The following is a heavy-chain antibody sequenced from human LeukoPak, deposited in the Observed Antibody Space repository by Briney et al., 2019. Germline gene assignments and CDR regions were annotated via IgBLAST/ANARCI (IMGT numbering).Heavy chain of an antibody. V-gene: IGHV3-23*01. CDR2: ISASGGNT. D-gene: IGHD6-19*01. J-gene: IGHJ4*02. CDR1: GFTFSSYA. Sequence: PGGSLRLSCAASGFTFSSYAMSWVRQAPGKGLEWVSAISASGGNTYYADSVKGRFTISRDNPKNTLYLQLNGLRAEDTAVYYCAEDRIAVDGTDRFEYFDYWGQGTLVTVSS. CDR3: AEDRIAVDGTDRFEYFDY.